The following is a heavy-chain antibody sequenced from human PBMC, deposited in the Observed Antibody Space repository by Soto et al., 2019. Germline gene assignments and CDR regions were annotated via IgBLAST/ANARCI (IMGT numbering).Heavy chain of an antibody. CDR3: ARDQAMAQFDY. Sequence: ASVKVSCKASGYTFTSCGISWVRQAPGQGLEWMGWINAYNGNTKYAQKLQGRVTMTTDTSTSTAYMELRSLRSDDTAVYYCARDQAMAQFDYWGQGTLVTVSS. CDR2: INAYNGNT. CDR1: GYTFTSCG. D-gene: IGHD5-18*01. V-gene: IGHV1-18*01. J-gene: IGHJ4*02.